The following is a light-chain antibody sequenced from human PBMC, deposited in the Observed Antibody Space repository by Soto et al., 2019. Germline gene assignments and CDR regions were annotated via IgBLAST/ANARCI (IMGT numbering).Light chain of an antibody. J-gene: IGKJ1*01. CDR3: QPYGSSPWT. Sequence: EIVLTQSPGTLYLSPGERPTLSCSASQRVSTGYLAWYQHKPGQTPRLLIYGTSTRATGIPDRFSGSGSGKDFTHTISTLEPEDFAVYCCQPYGSSPWTFGQATKVEIK. V-gene: IGKV3-20*01. CDR1: QRVSTGY. CDR2: GTS.